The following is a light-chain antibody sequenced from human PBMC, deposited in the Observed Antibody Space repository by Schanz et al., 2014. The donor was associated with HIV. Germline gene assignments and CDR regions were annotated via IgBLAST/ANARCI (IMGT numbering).Light chain of an antibody. CDR3: CSYAGSYV. CDR1: SSNIGGSYD. V-gene: IGLV1-40*01. CDR2: NNN. J-gene: IGLJ1*01. Sequence: QSVLTQPPSVSGAPGQRVTISCSGSSSNIGGSYDVHWYQHLPGAAPKLLINNNNNRPSEVTDRFSASKSGTSASLAITGLQAEDEADYYCCSYAGSYVFGTGTKLTVL.